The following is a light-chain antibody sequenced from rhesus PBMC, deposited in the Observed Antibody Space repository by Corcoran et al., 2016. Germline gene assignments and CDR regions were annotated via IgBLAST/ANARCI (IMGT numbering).Light chain of an antibody. J-gene: IGKJ1*01. CDR3: QQHNSNPWT. CDR1: QGISNW. CDR2: AAS. V-gene: IGKV1-33*02. Sequence: DIQMTQSPSSLSASVGDRVTITCQASQGISNWLAWYQQKPGKAPKLLIYAASSLQSGAPSRLSGSGSGTEVTLPISSLQPEDFATYYCQQHNSNPWTFGQGTKVEIK.